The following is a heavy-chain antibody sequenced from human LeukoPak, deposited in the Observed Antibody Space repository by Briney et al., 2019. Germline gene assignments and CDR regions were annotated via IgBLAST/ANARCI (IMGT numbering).Heavy chain of an antibody. CDR3: ARDQWNGMDV. D-gene: IGHD2-8*01. CDR1: GFTFSSYA. CDR2: ISYDGSNK. Sequence: SGGSLRLSCAASGFTFSSYAMHWVRQAPGKGLQWVAVISYDGSNKYYADSVKGRFTISRDNAKNSLYLQMNSLRAEDTAVYYCARDQWNGMDVWGQGTTVTVSS. V-gene: IGHV3-30-3*01. J-gene: IGHJ6*02.